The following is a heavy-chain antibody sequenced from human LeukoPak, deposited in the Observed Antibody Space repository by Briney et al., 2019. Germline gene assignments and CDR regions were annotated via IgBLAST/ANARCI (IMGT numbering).Heavy chain of an antibody. CDR2: INPNSGDT. Sequence: ASVKVSCKASGYTITNNYMHWVRQAPGQGLEWMGWINPNSGDTKYAQKFQGRVTMTRDTSISTANMELSRLTSDDTAVYYCARVNTTLDYWGQGTLVTASS. J-gene: IGHJ4*02. CDR1: GYTITNNY. CDR3: ARVNTTLDY. V-gene: IGHV1-2*02. D-gene: IGHD1-14*01.